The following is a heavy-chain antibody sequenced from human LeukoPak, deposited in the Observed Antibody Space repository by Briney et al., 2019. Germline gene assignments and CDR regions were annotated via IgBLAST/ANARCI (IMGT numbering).Heavy chain of an antibody. CDR2: IRYDGSNK. CDR3: ARDVLPPGYYDSSGYPDY. D-gene: IGHD3-22*01. V-gene: IGHV3-30*02. Sequence: GGSLRLSCTASGFTFSNYGMHWVRQAPGKGLEWVAFIRYDGSNKYYADSVKGRFTISRDNAKNSLYLQMNSLRAEDTAVYYCARDVLPPGYYDSSGYPDYWGQGTLVTVSS. J-gene: IGHJ4*02. CDR1: GFTFSNYG.